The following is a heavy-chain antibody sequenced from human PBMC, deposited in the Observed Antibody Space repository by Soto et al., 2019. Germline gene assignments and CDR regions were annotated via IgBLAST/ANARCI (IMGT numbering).Heavy chain of an antibody. Sequence: QVQLQESGPGLVKPSQTLSLTCTVSGGSISSGGYYWSWIRQHPGKGLEWIGYIYYSGNTYYNPSLKSRVTISVDTSKNQFSLKLNSVTAADTAVYYCTRVDCSSTSCPLPYYYYYYYMDVWGKGTTVTVSS. D-gene: IGHD2-2*01. CDR1: GGSISSGGYY. CDR2: IYYSGNT. J-gene: IGHJ6*03. V-gene: IGHV4-31*03. CDR3: TRVDCSSTSCPLPYYYYYYYMDV.